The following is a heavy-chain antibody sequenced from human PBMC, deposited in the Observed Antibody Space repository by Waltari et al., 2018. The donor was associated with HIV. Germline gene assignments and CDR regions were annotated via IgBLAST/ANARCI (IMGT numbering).Heavy chain of an antibody. V-gene: IGHV3-30*15. CDR1: GFTFRDYA. D-gene: IGHD3-10*01. J-gene: IGHJ5*01. CDR3: AKDGRLRWYGHTWWLDS. Sequence: QVHLVEYGGGVVQPGRSLRLSCVTSGFTFRDYAFHWVRQAPGKALKGLATISYDGTNQYYAKSVGVRCIISRYDATNTVHLQMGSLRDEDTAMYFCAKDGRLRWYGHTWWLDSWGRGSQVTVSS. CDR2: ISYDGTNQ.